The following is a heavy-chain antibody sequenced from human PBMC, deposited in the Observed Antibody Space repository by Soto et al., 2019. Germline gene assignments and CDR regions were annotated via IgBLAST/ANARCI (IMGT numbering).Heavy chain of an antibody. CDR1: GYTFTSYA. D-gene: IGHD1-26*01. V-gene: IGHV1-18*01. Sequence: ASVKVSCKASGYTFTSYAISWVRQAPGQGLEWMGWLSPYNGNTNYAQNFQGRVTVTTDTSTDTAYMELRSLRSDDTAVYYCAIVVGAVPSWGQGALVTVSS. CDR3: AIVVGAVPS. CDR2: LSPYNGNT. J-gene: IGHJ4*02.